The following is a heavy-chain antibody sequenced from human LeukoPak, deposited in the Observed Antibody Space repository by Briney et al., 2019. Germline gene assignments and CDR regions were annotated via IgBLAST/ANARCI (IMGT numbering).Heavy chain of an antibody. J-gene: IGHJ4*02. CDR3: ARAWLRLNPYFNY. CDR1: GDTFSGYY. CDR2: INPNSGGT. V-gene: IGHV1-2*02. Sequence: ASVKVSCKASGDTFSGYYMHWVRQAPGQGLEWMGWINPNSGGTNYAQKFQGRVTMTRDTSISTSYMELSRLRSDDTAVYYCARAWLRLNPYFNYWGQGTLVTVSS. D-gene: IGHD5-12*01.